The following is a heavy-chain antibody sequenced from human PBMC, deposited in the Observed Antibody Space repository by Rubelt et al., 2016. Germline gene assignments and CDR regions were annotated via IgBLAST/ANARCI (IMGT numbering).Heavy chain of an antibody. D-gene: IGHD3-10*01. Sequence: VSYISSSSSTIYYADSVKGRFTISRDNSKNTLYLQMNSLRAEDTAVYYCAKDFYGSGSYYCDYWGQGTLVTVSS. J-gene: IGHJ4*02. CDR3: AKDFYGSGSYYCDY. CDR2: ISSSSSTI. V-gene: IGHV3-48*01.